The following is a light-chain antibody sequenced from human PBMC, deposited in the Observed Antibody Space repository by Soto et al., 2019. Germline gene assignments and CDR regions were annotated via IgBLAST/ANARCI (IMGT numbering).Light chain of an antibody. CDR2: EVT. CDR3: SSYVGSNNVI. Sequence: QSALTQPPSASGSPGQSVTISCTGTSSDVGVYNYVSWYQQHPGKAPKLMIYEVTKRPSGVPDRFSGSKSGNTASLTVSGLQAEDEADYYSSSYVGSNNVIFGGGTKLTVL. V-gene: IGLV2-8*01. CDR1: SSDVGVYNY. J-gene: IGLJ2*01.